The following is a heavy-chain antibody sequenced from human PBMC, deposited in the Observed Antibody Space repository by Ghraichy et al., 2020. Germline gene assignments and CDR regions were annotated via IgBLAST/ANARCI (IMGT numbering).Heavy chain of an antibody. J-gene: IGHJ4*02. V-gene: IGHV3-23*01. D-gene: IGHD2-15*01. CDR1: GFTFSSYA. Sequence: GGSLRLSCAASGFTFSSYAMSWVRQAPGKGLEWVSAISGSGGSTYYADSVKGRFTISRDNSKNTLYLQMNSLRAEDTAVYYCAKNQGRYCSGGSCYSAYWGQGTLVTVSS. CDR3: AKNQGRYCSGGSCYSAY. CDR2: ISGSGGST.